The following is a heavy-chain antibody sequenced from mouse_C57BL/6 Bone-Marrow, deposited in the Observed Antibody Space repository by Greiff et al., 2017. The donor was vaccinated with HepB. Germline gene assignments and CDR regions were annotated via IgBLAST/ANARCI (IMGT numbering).Heavy chain of an antibody. J-gene: IGHJ1*03. V-gene: IGHV8-11*01. CDR3: ARIADV. CDR2: IWWNDNK. Sequence: ESGPGILQPSQTLSLTCSFSGFSLSTSGMGVGWIHQPSGNGLEWLAHIWWNDNKYYNTALKSRLTISKDTSNNQVFLRIASVDTADTATYYCARIADVWGTGTTVTVSS. CDR1: GFSLSTSGMG.